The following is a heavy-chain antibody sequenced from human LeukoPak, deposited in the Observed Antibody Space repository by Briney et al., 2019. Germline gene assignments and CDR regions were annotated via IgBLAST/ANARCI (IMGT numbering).Heavy chain of an antibody. CDR1: GGSISSYY. Sequence: PSETLSLTCTVSGGSISSYYWTWIRQPAGKGLEWIGRIYSSGSTNYNPSLKSRVTISVDTSKNQFSLKLSSVTAADTAVYYCAKTGGYFSPFDYWGQGTLVTVSS. J-gene: IGHJ4*02. V-gene: IGHV4-4*07. CDR3: AKTGGYFSPFDY. CDR2: IYSSGST. D-gene: IGHD4-23*01.